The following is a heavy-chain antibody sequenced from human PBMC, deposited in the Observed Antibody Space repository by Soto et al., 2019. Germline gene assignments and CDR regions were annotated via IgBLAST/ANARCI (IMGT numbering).Heavy chain of an antibody. CDR3: VRDTTGFGYFDS. Sequence: EVQLVESGGGLVQPGGSLRLSCAASGFTFSSYDMHWVRQASGKGLEWVSGIGTAGDTYYSGSVKGRFTISRDSLTTSLYLQMNSLRAGDTAVYYCVRDTTGFGYFDSWGQGTLVTVSS. D-gene: IGHD1-1*01. CDR1: GFTFSSYD. CDR2: IGTAGDT. J-gene: IGHJ4*02. V-gene: IGHV3-13*01.